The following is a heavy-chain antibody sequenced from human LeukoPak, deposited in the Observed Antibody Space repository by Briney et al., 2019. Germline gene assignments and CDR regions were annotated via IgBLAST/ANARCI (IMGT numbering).Heavy chain of an antibody. CDR2: IKSDGRET. CDR1: GFTFSSYW. J-gene: IGHJ6*02. Sequence: HPVGSLRLSCAASGFTFSSYWMPWVRQAPGKGLMWVSRIKSDGRETSYADSVKGRFTISRDNARNTLYLQMNSLRPEDTAIYYCASDRVFYGLAVWGQGTTVTVSS. V-gene: IGHV3-74*01. CDR3: ASDRVFYGLAV.